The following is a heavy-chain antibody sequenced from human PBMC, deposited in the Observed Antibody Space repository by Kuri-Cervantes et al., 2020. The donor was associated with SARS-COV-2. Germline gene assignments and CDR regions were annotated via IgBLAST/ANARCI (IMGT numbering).Heavy chain of an antibody. J-gene: IGHJ5*02. V-gene: IGHV4-39*01. D-gene: IGHD6-13*01. CDR1: GGSIGRRNYY. Sequence: SETLSLTCTVSGGSIGRRNYYWGWIRQPPGKGLEWIGNIYYSGNTYYNPSLRSRVTISEDTSKNQFSLKLSSGTAADTAVYYCATGYSSRGGFDPWGQGTLVTVSS. CDR3: ATGYSSRGGFDP. CDR2: IYYSGNT.